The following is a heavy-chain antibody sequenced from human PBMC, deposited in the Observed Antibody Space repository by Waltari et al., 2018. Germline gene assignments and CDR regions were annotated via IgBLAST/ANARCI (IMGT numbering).Heavy chain of an antibody. J-gene: IGHJ4*02. D-gene: IGHD6-13*01. CDR3: ARGSIVAAAGVDY. V-gene: IGHV1-69*10. CDR2: IIPILGIA. Sequence: QAQLVQSGAEVKKPGSSVKVSGQASGGTFSRYALSCVLQAPGQGLEWMGGIIPILGIANYAQKFQGRVTITADKSTSTAYMELSSLRSEDTAVYYCARGSIVAAAGVDYWGQGTLVTVSS. CDR1: GGTFSRYA.